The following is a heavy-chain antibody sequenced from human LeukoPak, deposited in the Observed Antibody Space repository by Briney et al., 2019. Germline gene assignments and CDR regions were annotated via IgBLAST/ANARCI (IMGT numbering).Heavy chain of an antibody. J-gene: IGHJ3*01. CDR1: GFTFSNSW. D-gene: IGHD4-17*01. CDR2: ITGSGDWA. CDR3: AKDPNGDYIGAFDF. Sequence: PGGSLRLSCAGSGFTFSNSWMGWVRQAPGQGLEWVSAITGSGDWALYADSVKGRFTISRDNSKNTLYLQMSSLRAEDTAVYYCAKDPNGDYIGAFDFWGQGTMVTVSS. V-gene: IGHV3-23*01.